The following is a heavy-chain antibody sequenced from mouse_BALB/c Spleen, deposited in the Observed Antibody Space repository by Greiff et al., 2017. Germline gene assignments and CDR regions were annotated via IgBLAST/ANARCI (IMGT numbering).Heavy chain of an antibody. CDR1: GFNIKDTY. D-gene: IGHD3-3*01. CDR3: ARGTGWAWFAY. CDR2: IDPANGNT. V-gene: IGHV14-3*02. J-gene: IGHJ3*01. Sequence: EVKLMESGAELVKPGASVKLSCTASGFNIKDTYMHWVKQRPEQGLEWIGRIDPANGNTKYDPKFQGKATITADTSSNTAYLQLSSLTSEDTAVYYCARGTGWAWFAYWGQGTLVTVSA.